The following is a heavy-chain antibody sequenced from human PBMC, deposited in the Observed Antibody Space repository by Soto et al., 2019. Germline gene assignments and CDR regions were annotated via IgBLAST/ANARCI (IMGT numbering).Heavy chain of an antibody. D-gene: IGHD5-18*01. CDR2: IYYSGST. V-gene: IGHV4-31*03. CDR1: GGSISSGGYY. J-gene: IGHJ4*02. CDR3: ARASVGGYSYGPIPH. Sequence: QVQLQESGPGLVKPSQTLSLTCTVSGGSISSGGYYWSWIRQHPGKGLEWIGYIYYSGSTYYNPSLKSRVTITVDTSKNQFSLKLRSVTAADTAVYYCARASVGGYSYGPIPHWGQGTLVTVSS.